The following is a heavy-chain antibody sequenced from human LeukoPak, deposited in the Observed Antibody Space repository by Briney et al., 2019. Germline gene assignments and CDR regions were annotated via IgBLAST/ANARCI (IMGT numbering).Heavy chain of an antibody. V-gene: IGHV5-51*01. D-gene: IGHD5-12*01. J-gene: IGHJ4*02. CDR1: GYTFSSSW. CDR2: IYPGDSDT. Sequence: PGESLKISCKGSGYTFSSSWIGWVRQMPGKGLEWMGIIYPGDSDTRYSPSFQGQVTISADKSISTAYLQWSSLKASDTATYYCARHGRGYSGYSQIDYWGQGTLVTVSS. CDR3: ARHGRGYSGYSQIDY.